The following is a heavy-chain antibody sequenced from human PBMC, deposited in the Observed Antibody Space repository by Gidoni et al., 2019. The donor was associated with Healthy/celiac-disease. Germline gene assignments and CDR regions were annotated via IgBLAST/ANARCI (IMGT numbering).Heavy chain of an antibody. J-gene: IGHJ6*02. CDR1: GFTFSSYG. Sequence: QVQLVESGGGVVQPGRSLRLSCAASGFTFSSYGMPWVRQAPGKGLEWVAVIWYDGSNKYYADSVKGRFTISRDNSKNTLYLQMNSLRAEDTAVYYCARDYMGSGWYLDYYYYGMDVWGQGTTVTVSS. CDR3: ARDYMGSGWYLDYYYYGMDV. CDR2: IWYDGSNK. D-gene: IGHD6-19*01. V-gene: IGHV3-33*01.